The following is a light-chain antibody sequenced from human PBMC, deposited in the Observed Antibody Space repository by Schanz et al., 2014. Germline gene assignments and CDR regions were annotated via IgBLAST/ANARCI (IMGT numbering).Light chain of an antibody. V-gene: IGLV2-8*01. J-gene: IGLJ3*02. CDR2: AVN. CDR1: SNDIGRYDF. Sequence: QSALTQPPSASGSLGQSVTISCTGTSNDIGRYDFVSWYQQHPGKAPKLMIYAVNKRPSGVPDRFSGSKSGNTASLTVSGLQAEDEADYHCSSYADNNKELFGGGTKLTV. CDR3: SSYADNNKEL.